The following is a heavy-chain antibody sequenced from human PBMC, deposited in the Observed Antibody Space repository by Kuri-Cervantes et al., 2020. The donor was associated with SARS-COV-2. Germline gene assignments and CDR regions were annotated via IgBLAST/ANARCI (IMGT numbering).Heavy chain of an antibody. CDR3: AKHLPYTMVVVGAFDI. J-gene: IGHJ3*02. CDR2: LGGSGDVT. Sequence: GESLKISCAASGFTFSNYAMSWVRQAPGKGLEWVSGLGGSGDVTYYADSVKGRFTISRDNSKNTLYLQMNSLRAEDTAVYCCAKHLPYTMVVVGAFDIWGQGTMVTVSS. V-gene: IGHV3-23*01. CDR1: GFTFSNYA. D-gene: IGHD3-22*01.